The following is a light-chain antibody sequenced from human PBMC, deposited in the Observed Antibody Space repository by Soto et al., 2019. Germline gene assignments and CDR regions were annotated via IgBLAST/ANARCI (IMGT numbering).Light chain of an antibody. CDR3: QHRWNWAYG. CDR1: ESVNNF. Sequence: EIVLTQSPATLSLSPGERATLSCRASESVNNFLTWYQQKPGQAPRLLIYDASNRATGVPARFSGSGSGTDFTLTITTLESEDFAVYYCQHRWNWAYGFGPGTKLEI. J-gene: IGKJ2*03. CDR2: DAS. V-gene: IGKV3-11*01.